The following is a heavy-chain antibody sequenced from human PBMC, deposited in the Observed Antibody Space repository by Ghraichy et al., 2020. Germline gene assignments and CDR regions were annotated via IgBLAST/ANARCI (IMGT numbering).Heavy chain of an antibody. CDR1: GGSVSSGSYY. D-gene: IGHD6-13*01. V-gene: IGHV4-61*01. CDR2: IYYSGST. CDR3: ASIAAAGNPYYYYGMDV. J-gene: IGHJ6*02. Sequence: SETLSLTCTVSGGSVSSGSYYWSWIRQPPGKGLEWIGYIYYSGSTNYNPSLKSRVTISVDTSKNQFSLKLSSVTAADTAVYYCASIAAAGNPYYYYGMDVWGQGTTVTVSS.